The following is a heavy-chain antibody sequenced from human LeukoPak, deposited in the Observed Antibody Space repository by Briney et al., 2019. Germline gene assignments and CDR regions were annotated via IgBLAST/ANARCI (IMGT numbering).Heavy chain of an antibody. CDR3: ARVVYGRNYYYMDV. CDR1: GGSIGSTNYY. Sequence: PSETLSLTCTVSGGSIGSTNYYWGWIRQPPGKGLEWIANIYYSGSTYYNPSLKSRVTISVDTSKNQFSLRLSSVTAADTAVYYCARVVYGRNYYYMDVWGKGTTVTGSS. D-gene: IGHD3-10*02. J-gene: IGHJ6*03. CDR2: IYYSGST. V-gene: IGHV4-39*07.